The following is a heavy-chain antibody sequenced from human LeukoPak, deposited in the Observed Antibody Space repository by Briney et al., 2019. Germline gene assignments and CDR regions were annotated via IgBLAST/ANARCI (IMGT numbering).Heavy chain of an antibody. CDR1: GFTFSDYA. Sequence: GGSLRLSCSASGFTFSDYAMYWVRQPPGKGLEYISGISSNGGSTNYADSVKGRFTISRGNSKNTLYLQMTSLRAEDTAVYYCVKETHGSGSYGDYWGQGTLVTVSS. CDR3: VKETHGSGSYGDY. V-gene: IGHV3-64D*06. CDR2: ISSNGGST. D-gene: IGHD3-10*01. J-gene: IGHJ4*02.